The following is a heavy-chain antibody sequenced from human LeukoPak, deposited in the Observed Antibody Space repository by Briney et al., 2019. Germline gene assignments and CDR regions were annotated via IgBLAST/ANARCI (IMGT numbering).Heavy chain of an antibody. J-gene: IGHJ4*02. CDR1: GFTFSSYA. D-gene: IGHD6-6*01. V-gene: IGHV3-23*01. CDR2: ISGSGGST. CDR3: AKDDDIEQLVGYFDY. Sequence: GGSLRLSCAASGFTFSSYAMSWVRQAPGKELEWVSAISGSGGSTYYADSVKGRFTISRDNSKNTLYLQMNSLRAEDTAVYYCAKDDDIEQLVGYFDYWGQGTLVTVSS.